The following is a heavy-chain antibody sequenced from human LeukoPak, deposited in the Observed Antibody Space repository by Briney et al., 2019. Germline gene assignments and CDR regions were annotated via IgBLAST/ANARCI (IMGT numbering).Heavy chain of an antibody. J-gene: IGHJ6*02. CDR2: MNQDGSEK. D-gene: IGHD3-16*01. CDR3: ATYTHWVAGDV. V-gene: IGHV3-7*01. Sequence: GGSLRLSCAASGFTFSDSWMSWVRQAPGKGLEWVADMNQDGSEKDYVDSVKGRFTISRDDARNSLYLQMGSLRAEDTAVYYCATYTHWVAGDVWGQGTTVTVSS. CDR1: GFTFSDSW.